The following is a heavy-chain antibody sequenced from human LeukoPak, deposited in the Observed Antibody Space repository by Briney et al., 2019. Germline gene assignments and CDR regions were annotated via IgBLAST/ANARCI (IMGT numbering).Heavy chain of an antibody. CDR3: ARALGFDS. CDR1: GYTFTDYY. CDR2: INPNSGGT. D-gene: IGHD7-27*01. J-gene: IGHJ4*02. Sequence: GASVKVSCKASGYTFTDYYMNWVRQAPGQGLEWMGWINPNSGGTNYAQKFQGRVTMTRDTSISTAYMELNSLRSDDTAMYYCARALGFDSWGQGTLVTVSS. V-gene: IGHV1-2*02.